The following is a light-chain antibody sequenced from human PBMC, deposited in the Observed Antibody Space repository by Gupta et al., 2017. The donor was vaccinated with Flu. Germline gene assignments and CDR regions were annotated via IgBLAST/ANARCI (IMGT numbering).Light chain of an antibody. CDR1: QCIRSN. CDR3: QQYQNFFPIT. V-gene: IGKV1-33*01. J-gene: IGKJ4*01. CDR2: GAS. Sequence: SSLLESGGDRGTSTCQASQCIRSNLNWYKQKPGKAPKLLIYGASHWEAGVPSRFSGSGYGKDFTFTITSRQQEDIAAYYCQQYQNFFPITFGGGTKVEIK.